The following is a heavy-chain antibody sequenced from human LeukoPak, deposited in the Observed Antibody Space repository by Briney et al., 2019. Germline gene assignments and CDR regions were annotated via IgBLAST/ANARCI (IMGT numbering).Heavy chain of an antibody. D-gene: IGHD6-19*01. CDR1: GFTFGDYA. Sequence: PGGSLRLSCTASGFTFGDYAMNWVRQAPGKGLEWVGFIRSTASGGTTEYAASVRGRFTISRDDSKSIVYLQMNSLRTEDTAVYYCTRDPYSSGWKYFDYWGQGTLVTVSS. CDR3: TRDPYSSGWKYFDY. V-gene: IGHV3-49*04. J-gene: IGHJ4*02. CDR2: IRSTASGGTT.